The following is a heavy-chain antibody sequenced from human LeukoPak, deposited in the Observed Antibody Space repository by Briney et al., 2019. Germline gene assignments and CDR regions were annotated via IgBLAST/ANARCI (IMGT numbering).Heavy chain of an antibody. Sequence: GGSLRLSCAASGFTFSSYDMNWVRQAPGKGLEWVSHIDSSGSDIYYADSVKGRFTISGDNAKNSLYLQMDSLGAEDTAVYYCVREGSAGGFDYWGQGTLVAVSS. D-gene: IGHD2-15*01. CDR3: VREGSAGGFDY. V-gene: IGHV3-48*03. CDR1: GFTFSSYD. CDR2: IDSSGSDI. J-gene: IGHJ4*02.